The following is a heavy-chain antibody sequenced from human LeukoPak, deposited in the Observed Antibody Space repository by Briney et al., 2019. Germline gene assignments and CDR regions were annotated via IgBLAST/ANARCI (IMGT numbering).Heavy chain of an antibody. V-gene: IGHV4-61*01. CDR3: ARDIAANWFDS. J-gene: IGHJ5*01. CDR1: GGSGRYYSFSRYY. D-gene: IGHD2-15*01. CDR2: IYNSGTT. Sequence: SETLSLTCTVSGGSGRYYSFSRYYWSWIRQPPGKGLEWMGYIYNSGTTDYNPSLKSRVTMSVDTSKDQFSLKLTSVTAADTAVYYCARDIAANWFDSWGQGALVTVSS.